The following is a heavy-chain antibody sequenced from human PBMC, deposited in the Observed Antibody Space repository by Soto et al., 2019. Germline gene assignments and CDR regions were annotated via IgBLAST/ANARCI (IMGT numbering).Heavy chain of an antibody. CDR1: GYTFTAYT. CDR3: ARRSSSGWTWFDS. J-gene: IGHJ5*01. D-gene: IGHD6-19*01. V-gene: IGHV1-3*01. Sequence: QVQLVQSGAEVKKSGASVKVSCKASGYTFTAYTVHWERQAPGQRLEWMGWINPDNGNTKYSQKFQGRVTITGDTAASTADMELSSLRSEDTAVYYCARRSSSGWTWFDSWGQGTLVTVSS. CDR2: INPDNGNT.